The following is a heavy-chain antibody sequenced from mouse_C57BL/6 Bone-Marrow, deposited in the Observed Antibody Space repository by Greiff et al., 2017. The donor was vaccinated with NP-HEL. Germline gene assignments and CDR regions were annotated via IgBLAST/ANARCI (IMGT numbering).Heavy chain of an antibody. CDR3: ARGYYGSSAWFAY. D-gene: IGHD1-1*01. Sequence: QVQLQQSGAELVRPGASVKLSCKASGYTFTDYYINWVKQRPGQGLEWIARIYPGSGNTYYNEKFKGKATLTAEKSSSTAYMQLSSLTSEDSAVYFCARGYYGSSAWFAYWGQGTLVTVSA. CDR1: GYTFTDYY. CDR2: IYPGSGNT. V-gene: IGHV1-76*01. J-gene: IGHJ3*01.